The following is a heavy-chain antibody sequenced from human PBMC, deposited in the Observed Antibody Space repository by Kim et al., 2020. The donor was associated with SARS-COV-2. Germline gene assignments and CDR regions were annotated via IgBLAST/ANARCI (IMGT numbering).Heavy chain of an antibody. CDR2: INPSVGTT. D-gene: IGHD3-10*01. CDR1: GYTVTTYY. V-gene: IGHV1-46*01. J-gene: IGHJ4*02. Sequence: ASVKVSCKASGYTVTTYYMHWLRQSPGQGLEWMGIINPSVGTTDYAQKFQGRVTMTRDTSTNTVYMELSSLRSEDTAVYDCARGYGSERYLMYFEYWGQG. CDR3: ARGYGSERYLMYFEY.